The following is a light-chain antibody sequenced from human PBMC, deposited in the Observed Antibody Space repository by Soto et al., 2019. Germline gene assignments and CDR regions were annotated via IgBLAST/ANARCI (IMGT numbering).Light chain of an antibody. CDR3: QQRTNWPTSS. Sequence: EIVLTQSPATLSLSPGERATLSCRASQNVRSYLAWYQQKPGQAPRLLIHDASSRATGIPDRFSGSGSGTDFTLTISSLEPEDSAVYCCQQRTNWPTSSFGQGTRLEMK. J-gene: IGKJ5*01. CDR1: QNVRSY. CDR2: DAS. V-gene: IGKV3-11*01.